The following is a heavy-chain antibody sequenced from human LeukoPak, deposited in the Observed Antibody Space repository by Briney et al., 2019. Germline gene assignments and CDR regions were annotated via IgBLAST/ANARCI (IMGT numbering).Heavy chain of an antibody. V-gene: IGHV6-1*01. CDR3: ASSVLEYSSSFLVDGFDY. D-gene: IGHD6-6*01. CDR2: TYYRSKWYN. Sequence: SQTLSLTCAISGDSVSSNSAAWNWIRQSPSRGLEWLGRTYYRSKWYNDYAVSVKSRITINPDTSKNQFSLQLNSVTPEDTAVYYCASSVLEYSSSFLVDGFDYWGQGTLVTVSS. J-gene: IGHJ4*02. CDR1: GDSVSSNSAA.